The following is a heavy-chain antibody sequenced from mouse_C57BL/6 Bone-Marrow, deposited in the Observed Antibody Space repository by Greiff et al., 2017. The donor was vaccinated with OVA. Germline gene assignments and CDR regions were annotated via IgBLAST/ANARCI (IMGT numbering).Heavy chain of an antibody. J-gene: IGHJ4*01. V-gene: IGHV7-3*01. D-gene: IGHD1-1*01. Sequence: EVKLEESGGGLVQPGGSLSLSCAASGFTFTDYYMSWVRQPPGKALEWLGFIRNKANGYTTEYSASVKGRFTISRDNSQSILYLQMNALRAEDSATYYCARYGRSPYYYAMDYWGQGTSVTVSS. CDR3: ARYGRSPYYYAMDY. CDR2: IRNKANGYTT. CDR1: GFTFTDYY.